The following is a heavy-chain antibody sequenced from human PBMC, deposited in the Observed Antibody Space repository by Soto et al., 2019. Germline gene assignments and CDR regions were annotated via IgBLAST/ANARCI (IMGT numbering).Heavy chain of an antibody. V-gene: IGHV1-18*01. D-gene: IGHD4-17*01. J-gene: IGHJ6*03. CDR2: ISAYNGNT. CDR1: GYIFADFG. CDR3: ARVHDYGDYVDYYYYMDV. Sequence: TSVKVPCKDSGYIFADFGTSWVRQAPGQGLEWMGWISAYNGNTNYAQKLQGRVTMTTDTSTSTAYMELRSLRSDDTAVYYCARVHDYGDYVDYYYYMDVWGKGTTVTVSS.